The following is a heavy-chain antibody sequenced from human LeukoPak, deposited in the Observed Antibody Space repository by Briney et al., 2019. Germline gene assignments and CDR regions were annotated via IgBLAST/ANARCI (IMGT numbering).Heavy chain of an antibody. J-gene: IGHJ4*02. Sequence: PGGSLRLSCAASGFTFSSCWMSWVRQAPGKGLEWVANIKRDGSEKYYVDSVKGRFTISRDNAKNSLYLQMNSLRAEDTAVYYCARGRGGFDYWGQGTLVTVSS. CDR3: ARGRGGFDY. CDR1: GFTFSSCW. CDR2: IKRDGSEK. V-gene: IGHV3-7*01.